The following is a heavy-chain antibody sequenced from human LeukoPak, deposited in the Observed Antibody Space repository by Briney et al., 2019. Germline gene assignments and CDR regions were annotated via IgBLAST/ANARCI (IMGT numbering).Heavy chain of an antibody. Sequence: PGGSLRLSSAASGFTFSSYSMNWVRQAPGKGLEWVSSISSSSSYINYADSVRGRFTISRDNSKNTLYLQMNSLRAEDTAVYYCAKRGAEVGATVAPGDYWGQGTLVTVSS. J-gene: IGHJ4*02. CDR2: ISSSSSYI. CDR3: AKRGAEVGATVAPGDY. V-gene: IGHV3-21*04. D-gene: IGHD1-26*01. CDR1: GFTFSSYS.